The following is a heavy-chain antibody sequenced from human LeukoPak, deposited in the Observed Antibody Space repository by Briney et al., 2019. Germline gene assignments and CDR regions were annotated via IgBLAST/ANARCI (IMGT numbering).Heavy chain of an antibody. CDR1: GGSISSHY. Sequence: SETLSLTCTVSGGSISSHYWNWIRQPPGKCLEWIGYISYSGTTNYNPSLKSRVTMSLDTSKNHFSLKLTSVTAADTAVYYCARLLGYCSGGSCYPRWFAPWGQGTLVTVSS. CDR3: ARLLGYCSGGSCYPRWFAP. CDR2: ISYSGTT. J-gene: IGHJ5*02. D-gene: IGHD2-15*01. V-gene: IGHV4-59*08.